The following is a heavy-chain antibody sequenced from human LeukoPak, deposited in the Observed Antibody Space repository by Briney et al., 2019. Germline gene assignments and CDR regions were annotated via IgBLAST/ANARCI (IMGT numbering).Heavy chain of an antibody. J-gene: IGHJ4*02. V-gene: IGHV1-8*01. CDR3: ARGFIGVNYYDSSGYYY. Sequence: ASVKVSCKASGYTFTSYDINWVRQATGQGLEWMGWMNPNSGNTGYARKFQGRVTMTRNTSISTAYMELSSLRSEDTAVYYCARGFIGVNYYDSSGYYYWGQGTLVTVSS. CDR2: MNPNSGNT. D-gene: IGHD3-22*01. CDR1: GYTFTSYD.